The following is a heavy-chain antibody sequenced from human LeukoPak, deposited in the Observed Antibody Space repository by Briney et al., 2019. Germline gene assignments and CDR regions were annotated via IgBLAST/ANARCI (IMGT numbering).Heavy chain of an antibody. CDR2: INHSGST. CDR1: GGSFSGYY. D-gene: IGHD3-10*01. J-gene: IGHJ6*02. Sequence: PSETLSLTCAVYGGSFSGYYWSWIRQPPGKGLEWIGEINHSGSTNYNPSLKSRVTISVDTSKNQFSLKLSSVTAADTAVYYCARLTYYYGSGRGYGMDVWGQGTTVTVSS. V-gene: IGHV4-34*01. CDR3: ARLTYYYGSGRGYGMDV.